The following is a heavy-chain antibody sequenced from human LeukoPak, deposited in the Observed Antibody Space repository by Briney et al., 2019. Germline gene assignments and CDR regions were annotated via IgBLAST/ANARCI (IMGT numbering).Heavy chain of an antibody. Sequence: GGSLRLSCAASGFTFSSYWMSWVRQAPGKGLEWVANIKQDGSEKYYVDSVKGRFTISRDNAKNSLYLQMNSLRAEDTAVYYCARDRSIAARREADYMDVWGKGTTVTVSS. CDR2: IKQDGSEK. V-gene: IGHV3-7*01. D-gene: IGHD6-6*01. J-gene: IGHJ6*03. CDR3: ARDRSIAARREADYMDV. CDR1: GFTFSSYW.